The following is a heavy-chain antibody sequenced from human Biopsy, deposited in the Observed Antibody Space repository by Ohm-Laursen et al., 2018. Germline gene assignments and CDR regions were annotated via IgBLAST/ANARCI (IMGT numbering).Heavy chain of an antibody. Sequence: SETLSLTWNVSGGDINNYYWSWIRQPAGKGLEWIGRIYPGGSTNYNPSLKSRVTMSVDTSKKQFSLRLSSVTAADTAVYYCASAGYNPDWNFDLWGRGTRVTVSS. CDR1: GGDINNYY. V-gene: IGHV4-4*07. CDR2: IYPGGST. J-gene: IGHJ2*01. CDR3: ASAGYNPDWNFDL. D-gene: IGHD5-24*01.